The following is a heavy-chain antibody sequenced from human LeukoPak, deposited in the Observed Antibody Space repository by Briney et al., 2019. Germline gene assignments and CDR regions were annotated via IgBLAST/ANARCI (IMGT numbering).Heavy chain of an antibody. J-gene: IGHJ4*02. Sequence: GGSLRLSCAASGFTFSRYAMSWVRQAPGKGLEWVSAISGSGGSTYYADSVKGRFTISRDNSKNTLYLQMNSLRAEDTAVYYCAKGYSSGWYSFDYWGQGTLVTVSS. D-gene: IGHD6-19*01. CDR3: AKGYSSGWYSFDY. CDR1: GFTFSRYA. CDR2: ISGSGGST. V-gene: IGHV3-23*01.